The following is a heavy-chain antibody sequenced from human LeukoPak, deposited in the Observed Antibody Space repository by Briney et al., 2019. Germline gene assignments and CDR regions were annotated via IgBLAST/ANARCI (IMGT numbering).Heavy chain of an antibody. CDR1: GGTFSSYA. CDR2: IIPIFGTA. V-gene: IGHV1-69*13. J-gene: IGHJ4*02. Sequence: GASVKVSCEASGGTFSSYAISWVRQAPGQGLEWMGGIIPIFGTANYAQKFQGRVTITADESTSTAYMELSSLRSEDTAVYYCARSVPLPPKLYFDYWGQGTLVTVSS. CDR3: ARSVPLPPKLYFDY. D-gene: IGHD5-24*01.